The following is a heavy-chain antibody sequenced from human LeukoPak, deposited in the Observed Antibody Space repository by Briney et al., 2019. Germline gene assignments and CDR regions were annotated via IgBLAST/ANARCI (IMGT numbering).Heavy chain of an antibody. CDR1: GYTFTSYD. Sequence: GASVKVSCKASGYTFTSYDINWVRQATGQRLEWMGWMNPNSGNTGYAQKFQGRVTMTRNTSISTAYMELSSLRSEDTAVYYCARGPKTSYDFWSGYSEEYGMDVWGQGTTVTVSS. J-gene: IGHJ6*02. CDR2: MNPNSGNT. V-gene: IGHV1-8*01. CDR3: ARGPKTSYDFWSGYSEEYGMDV. D-gene: IGHD3-3*01.